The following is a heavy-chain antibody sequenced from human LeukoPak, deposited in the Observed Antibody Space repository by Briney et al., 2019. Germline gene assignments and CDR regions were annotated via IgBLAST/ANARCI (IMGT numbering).Heavy chain of an antibody. CDR2: ISGSGSTI. Sequence: GGSLRLSCAASGFTFSDYDMSWIRQAPGKGLEWVSYISGSGSTISYTDSVKGRFTISRDNAKNSLYLQVNSLRAEDTAVYYCAGVYSGHDAWGQGTLVTVSS. D-gene: IGHD1-26*01. V-gene: IGHV3-11*01. J-gene: IGHJ5*02. CDR3: AGVYSGHDA. CDR1: GFTFSDYD.